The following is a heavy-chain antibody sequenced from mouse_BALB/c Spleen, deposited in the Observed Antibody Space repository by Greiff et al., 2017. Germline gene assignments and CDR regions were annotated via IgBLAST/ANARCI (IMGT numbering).Heavy chain of an antibody. CDR3: ARDWDMSYFDY. CDR1: GYSITSDYA. V-gene: IGHV3-2*02. D-gene: IGHD4-1*01. Sequence: DVQLQESGPGLVKPSQSLSLTCTVTGYSITSDYAWNWIRQFPGNKLEWMGYISYSGSTSYNPSLKSRISITRDTSKNQFFLQLNSVTTEDTATYYCARDWDMSYFDYWGQGTTLTVSS. CDR2: ISYSGST. J-gene: IGHJ2*01.